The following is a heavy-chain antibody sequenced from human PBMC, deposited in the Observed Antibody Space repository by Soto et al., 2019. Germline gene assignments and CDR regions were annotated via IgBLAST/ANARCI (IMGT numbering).Heavy chain of an antibody. CDR3: AIDCSSSSCSVWRY. CDR1: GFSLKNYA. Sequence: EVQLLESGGNVVQPGGSLRLSCAASGFSLKNYAMTWVRQAPGKGLEWVSGITGSGDKTYYADSVKGRFIISRDNSENTLYLQMNSLRAEDTALYCAIDCSSSSCSVWRYWGQGTQVTVSS. J-gene: IGHJ4*02. V-gene: IGHV3-23*01. D-gene: IGHD2-2*01. CDR2: ITGSGDKT.